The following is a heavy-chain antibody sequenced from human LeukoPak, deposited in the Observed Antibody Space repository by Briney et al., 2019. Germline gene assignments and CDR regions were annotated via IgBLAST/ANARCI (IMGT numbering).Heavy chain of an antibody. CDR1: XXXISXXXYS. CDR2: IYHSGST. Sequence: SETLSLTCAXSXXXISXXXYSWSWXXXXXXXXXXXXXYIYHSGSTYYNPSLKSRVTISVDRSKNQFSLKLSSVTAADTAVYYCARGLGELGIVWFDPWGQGTLVTVSS. D-gene: IGHD3-10*01. V-gene: IGHV4-30-2*01. J-gene: IGHJ5*02. CDR3: ARGLGELGIVWFDP.